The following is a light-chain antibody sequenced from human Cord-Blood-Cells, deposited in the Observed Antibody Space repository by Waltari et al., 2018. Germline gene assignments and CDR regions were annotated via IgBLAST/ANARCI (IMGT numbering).Light chain of an antibody. CDR3: QQYNNWPYT. Sequence: EIVMTQSPVTLSVSPGERATRPCRASQSVSSNLAWYQQKPGQAPRLLIYGASTRATGIPARFSGSGSGTEFTLTISSLQSEDFAVYYCQQYNNWPYTFGQGTKLEIK. V-gene: IGKV3-15*01. CDR2: GAS. CDR1: QSVSSN. J-gene: IGKJ2*01.